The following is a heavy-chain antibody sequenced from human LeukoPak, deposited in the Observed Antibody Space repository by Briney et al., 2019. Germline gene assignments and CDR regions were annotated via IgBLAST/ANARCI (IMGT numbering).Heavy chain of an antibody. CDR2: INHSGST. Sequence: SETLSLTCAVYGGSFSGYYWKGIRHPPGKGLEWIGEINHSGSTKYNPSLKSRLNISLDTSKSQFSLKLSSVTAADTAVYYCARNFDLWGRGTLVTVSS. J-gene: IGHJ2*01. V-gene: IGHV4-34*01. CDR3: ARNFDL. CDR1: GGSFSGYY.